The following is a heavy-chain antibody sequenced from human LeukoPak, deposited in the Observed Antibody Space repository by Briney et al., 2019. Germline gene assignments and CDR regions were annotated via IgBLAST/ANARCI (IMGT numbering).Heavy chain of an antibody. J-gene: IGHJ5*02. CDR2: IRYEGNEK. D-gene: IGHD6-13*01. Sequence: PGGSLRLSCAASGFTFSSYGMHWVRQAPGKGLEWVAFIRYEGNEKFYADSVKGRFTISRDNSKNTLYLEMHSLRAEDTAVYYCARDGRYSSSWYQFDPWGQGTLVTVSS. V-gene: IGHV3-30*02. CDR1: GFTFSSYG. CDR3: ARDGRYSSSWYQFDP.